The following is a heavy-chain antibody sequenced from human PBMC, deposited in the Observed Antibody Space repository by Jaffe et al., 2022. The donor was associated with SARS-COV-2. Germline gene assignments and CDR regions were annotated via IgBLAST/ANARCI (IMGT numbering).Heavy chain of an antibody. CDR1: GFTFSSYA. V-gene: IGHV3-30-3*01. J-gene: IGHJ3*02. CDR2: ISYDGSNK. Sequence: QVQLVESGGGVVQPGRSLRLSCAASGFTFSSYAMHWVRQAPGKGLEWVAVISYDGSNKYYADSVKGRFTISRDNSKNTLYLQMNSLRAEDTAVYYCARDPEYFDGHAFDIWGQGTMVTVSS. CDR3: ARDPEYFDGHAFDI. D-gene: IGHD3-9*01.